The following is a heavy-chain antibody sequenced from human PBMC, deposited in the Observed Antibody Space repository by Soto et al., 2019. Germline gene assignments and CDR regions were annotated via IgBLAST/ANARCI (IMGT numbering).Heavy chain of an antibody. V-gene: IGHV4-31*03. CDR3: ARVAATGTRWCDP. CDR2: IYHNGRT. Sequence: QVQLQESGPGLMKPSQPLSLTCTVSGSSMKSGADYWSWVRQPPGKGREWIGYIYHNGRTYNNPSLMSRVTMSLDTSKKQSSLKLNTVSAADTAVYSCARVAATGTRWCDPWGQGTLVTVSS. J-gene: IGHJ5*02. D-gene: IGHD6-13*01. CDR1: GSSMKSGADY.